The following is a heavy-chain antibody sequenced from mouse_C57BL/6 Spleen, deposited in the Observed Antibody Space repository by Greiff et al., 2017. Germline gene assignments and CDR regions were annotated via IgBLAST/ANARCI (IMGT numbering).Heavy chain of an antibody. Sequence: EVQLQQSGPVLVKPGASVKMSCKASGYTFTDYYMNWVEQSHGKSLEWIGVINPYNGGTSYNQKFKGKATLTVDKSSSTAYMELNSLTSEDSAVYYCARDYDYYHWYFDVWGTGTTGTVSS. CDR1: GYTFTDYY. D-gene: IGHD2-4*01. J-gene: IGHJ1*03. V-gene: IGHV1-19*01. CDR2: INPYNGGT. CDR3: ARDYDYYHWYFDV.